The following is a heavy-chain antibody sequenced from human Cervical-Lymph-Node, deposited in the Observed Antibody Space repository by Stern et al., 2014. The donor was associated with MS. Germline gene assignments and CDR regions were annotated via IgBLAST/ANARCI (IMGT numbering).Heavy chain of an antibody. CDR2: IYYSGST. Sequence: VQLEESGPGLVKPSETLSLTCTVSGGSISSYYWSWIRQPPGKGLEWIGYIYYSGSTNYNPSLKSRVTISVDTSKNQFSLKLSSVTAADTAVYYCARYDYGDYVLFDYWGQGTLVTVSS. D-gene: IGHD4-17*01. V-gene: IGHV4-59*01. CDR1: GGSISSYY. J-gene: IGHJ4*02. CDR3: ARYDYGDYVLFDY.